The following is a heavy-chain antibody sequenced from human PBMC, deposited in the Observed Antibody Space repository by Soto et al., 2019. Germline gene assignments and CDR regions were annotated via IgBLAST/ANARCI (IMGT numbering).Heavy chain of an antibody. CDR1: GFTFSMHS. CDR3: VKEANPFINTLVVLIFDY. D-gene: IGHD3-22*01. Sequence: GGSLRLSCSASGFTFSMHSMHWVRQTPGKALEYVSAISRDGRSTFYADSAKGRFTISRDNSKNTLYLRMNSLRSDDTAVYYCVKEANPFINTLVVLIFDYWGQGTQVTVSS. J-gene: IGHJ4*02. CDR2: ISRDGRST. V-gene: IGHV3-64D*08.